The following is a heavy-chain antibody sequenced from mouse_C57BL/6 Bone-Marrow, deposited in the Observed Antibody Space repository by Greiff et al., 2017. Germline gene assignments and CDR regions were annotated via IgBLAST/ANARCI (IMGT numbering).Heavy chain of an antibody. D-gene: IGHD1-1*01. CDR2: ISSGGSYT. J-gene: IGHJ3*01. Sequence: EVMLVESGGDLVKPGGSLKLSCAASGFTFSSYGMSWVRQTPDKRLEWVATISSGGSYTYYPDSVKGRFTISRDNAKNTLYLQMSSLKSEDTAMYYCARQSSPFAYWGQGTLVTVSA. CDR1: GFTFSSYG. V-gene: IGHV5-6*01. CDR3: ARQSSPFAY.